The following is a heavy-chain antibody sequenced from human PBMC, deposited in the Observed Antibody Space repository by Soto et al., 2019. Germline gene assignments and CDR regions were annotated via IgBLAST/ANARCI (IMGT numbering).Heavy chain of an antibody. CDR3: ARTLRFQQNWFDP. CDR2: INHSGST. Sequence: SETLSLTCAVYGGSFSGYYWSWIRQPPGKRLEWIGEINHSGSTNYNPSLKSRVTISVDSSKNQFSLNLSSVTAADTAVYYCARTLRFQQNWFDPWGQGTLVTVSS. D-gene: IGHD3-3*01. V-gene: IGHV4-34*01. J-gene: IGHJ5*02. CDR1: GGSFSGYY.